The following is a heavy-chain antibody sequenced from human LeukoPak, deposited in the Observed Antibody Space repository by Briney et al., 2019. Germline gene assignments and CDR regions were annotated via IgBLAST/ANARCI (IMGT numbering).Heavy chain of an antibody. D-gene: IGHD3-22*01. CDR3: AVTAYYYDSSGYPDAFDI. CDR1: GYTFTSYY. Sequence: ASVKVSCKASGYTFTSYYMHWVRQAPGQGLEWMGIINPSGGSTSYAQKFQGRVTITADKSTSTAYMELSSLRSEDTAVYYCAVTAYYYDSSGYPDAFDIWGQGTMVTVSS. J-gene: IGHJ3*02. V-gene: IGHV1-46*01. CDR2: INPSGGST.